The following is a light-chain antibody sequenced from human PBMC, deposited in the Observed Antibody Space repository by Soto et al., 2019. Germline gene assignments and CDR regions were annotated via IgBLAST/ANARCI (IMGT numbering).Light chain of an antibody. J-gene: IGKJ5*01. CDR3: QQRHNWPIT. CDR1: QSVSSSY. Sequence: EIVLTQSPCTLSLSPGERATLSCRASQSVSSSYLAWYQQKPGQAPRLLIYGASSRATGIPDRFSGSGSGTDFTLTISRLEPEDFGVYYCQQRHNWPITFGQGTRLEIK. V-gene: IGKV3D-20*02. CDR2: GAS.